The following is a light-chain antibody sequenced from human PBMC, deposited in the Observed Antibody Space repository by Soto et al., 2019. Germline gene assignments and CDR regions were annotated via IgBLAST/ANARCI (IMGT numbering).Light chain of an antibody. V-gene: IGKV3-15*01. CDR1: QSVSSK. Sequence: EIVMTQSPATLSVSPGERATLSCRASQSVSSKLAWYQQRPGQAPRLLIYGASTRATGIPVRVSGGGSETEFTLTISSLQSEDFAVYYCQQYGNWPLTFGGGTKVDIK. CDR3: QQYGNWPLT. CDR2: GAS. J-gene: IGKJ4*01.